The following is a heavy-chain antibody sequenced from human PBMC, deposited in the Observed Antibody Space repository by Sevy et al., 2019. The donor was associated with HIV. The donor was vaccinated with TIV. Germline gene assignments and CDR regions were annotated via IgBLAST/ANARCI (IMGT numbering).Heavy chain of an antibody. CDR3: AKAINYETRTGKFDY. CDR1: GVTFSNAW. Sequence: GGSLRLSCAASGVTFSNAWMSWVRQAPGKGLEWVGRITSKADDEQTDYSAAVKGRFTISRDNSKNTLYLQMNSLRAEDTAVYYCAKAINYETRTGKFDYWGQGTLVTVSS. V-gene: IGHV3-15*01. D-gene: IGHD4-4*01. CDR2: ITSKADDEQT. J-gene: IGHJ4*02.